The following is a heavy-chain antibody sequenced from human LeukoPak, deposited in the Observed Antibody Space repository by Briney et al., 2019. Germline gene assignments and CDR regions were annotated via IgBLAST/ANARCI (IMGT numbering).Heavy chain of an antibody. CDR3: ARTYYYGSGSYYSHDY. CDR2: IIPTFGTA. Sequence: SVKVSCKASGGTFSSYAISWVRQAPGQGLEWMGGIIPTFGTANYAQKFQGRVTITADESTSTAYMELSSLRSDDTAVYYCARTYYYGSGSYYSHDYWGQGTLVTVSS. J-gene: IGHJ4*02. CDR1: GGTFSSYA. V-gene: IGHV1-69*13. D-gene: IGHD3-10*01.